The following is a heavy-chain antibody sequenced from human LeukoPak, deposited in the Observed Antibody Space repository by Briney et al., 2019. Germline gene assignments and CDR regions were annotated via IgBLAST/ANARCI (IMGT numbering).Heavy chain of an antibody. CDR1: GYIFTSYS. V-gene: IGHV1-18*01. CDR2: ISAYNGDT. CDR3: ARAEGAPIAAANI. Sequence: ASVKVSCKASGYIFTSYSISWVRQAPGQGLEWMGWISAYNGDTNYVQKLQGRVTMTTDTSTSTAYMELKSLRSDDTAVYYCARAEGAPIAAANIWGLGTKVTVSS. D-gene: IGHD6-13*01. J-gene: IGHJ3*02.